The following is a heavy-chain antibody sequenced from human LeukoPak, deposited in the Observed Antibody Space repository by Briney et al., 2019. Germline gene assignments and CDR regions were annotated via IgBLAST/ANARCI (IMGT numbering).Heavy chain of an antibody. J-gene: IGHJ4*02. CDR3: TREDY. CDR2: IHSNSGVT. CDR1: GYTFTDYY. V-gene: IGHV1-2*02. Sequence: ASVKVSCKASGYTFTDYYIHWVRQAPGQGLEWMGWIHSNSGVTVYSQKFQGRVTMTRDTSITTAYMELSRLTSDDTAMYYCTREDYWGQGTLVTASS.